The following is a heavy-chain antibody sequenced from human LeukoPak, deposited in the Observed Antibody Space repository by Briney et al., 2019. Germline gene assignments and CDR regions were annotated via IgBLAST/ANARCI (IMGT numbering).Heavy chain of an antibody. J-gene: IGHJ4*02. CDR3: TRDLEPVWFGEFSDY. V-gene: IGHV3-49*03. CDR2: IRSKAYGGST. CDR1: GFTFGDYA. Sequence: GGSLRLSCTASGFTFGDYAMSWFRQAPGKGLEWVGFIRSKAYGGSTEYAASVKGRFNISRDDSKSIAYLQMDSLKTEDTVVYYCTRDLEPVWFGEFSDYWGQGTLVTVSS. D-gene: IGHD3-10*01.